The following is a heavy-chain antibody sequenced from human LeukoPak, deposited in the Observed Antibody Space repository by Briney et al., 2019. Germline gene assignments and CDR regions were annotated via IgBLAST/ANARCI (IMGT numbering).Heavy chain of an antibody. CDR3: ASHSGYDIQKRDY. Sequence: GGSLRLSWAASGFTFSSYSMNWVRQAPGNGLEWVSSISSSSSYIYYADSVKGRFTISRDNAKNSLYLQMNSLRAEDTAVYYCASHSGYDIQKRDYWGQGTLVTVSS. J-gene: IGHJ4*02. CDR2: ISSSSSYI. D-gene: IGHD5-12*01. V-gene: IGHV3-21*01. CDR1: GFTFSSYS.